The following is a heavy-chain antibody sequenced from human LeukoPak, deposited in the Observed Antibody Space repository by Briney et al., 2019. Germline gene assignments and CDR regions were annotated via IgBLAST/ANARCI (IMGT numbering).Heavy chain of an antibody. CDR2: ISSGSSTI. CDR3: ARMWGSSWSYFDY. V-gene: IGHV3-48*04. Sequence: GSLRLSCTASGFTFGSYSMNWVRQAPGKGLEWVSYISSGSSTIYYADSVKGRFTISRDNAKNSLYLQMNSLRAEDTAVYYCARMWGSSWSYFDYWGQGTLVTVSS. J-gene: IGHJ4*02. D-gene: IGHD6-13*01. CDR1: GFTFGSYS.